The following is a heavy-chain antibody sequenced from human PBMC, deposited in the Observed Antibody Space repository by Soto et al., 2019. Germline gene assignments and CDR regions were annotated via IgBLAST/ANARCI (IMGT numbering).Heavy chain of an antibody. CDR2: ISGSGGST. D-gene: IGHD2-2*01. J-gene: IGHJ4*02. CDR3: AKDQGYAAVGGFDY. CDR1: GFTFSSYA. V-gene: IGHV3-23*01. Sequence: PRWSLRLSCSASGFTFSSYAMSWVRQAPGKGLEWVSAISGSGGSTYYADSVKGRFTISRDNSKNTLYLQMNSLRAEDTAVYYCAKDQGYAAVGGFDYWGQGTLVTSPQ.